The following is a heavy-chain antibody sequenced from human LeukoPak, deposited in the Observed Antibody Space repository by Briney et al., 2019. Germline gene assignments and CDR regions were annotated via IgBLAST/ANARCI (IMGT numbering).Heavy chain of an antibody. CDR1: GFTFSSYA. CDR3: AKDGSLGYCSSTRCYGERA. J-gene: IGHJ5*02. CDR2: ISGSGGST. Sequence: GGSLRLSCAASGFTFSSYAMSWVRQAPGKGLEWVSAISGSGGSTYYADSVKGRFTISRDNSKNTLYLQMNSLRAEDTAVYYCAKDGSLGYCSSTRCYGERAWGQGTLVTVSS. D-gene: IGHD2-2*01. V-gene: IGHV3-23*01.